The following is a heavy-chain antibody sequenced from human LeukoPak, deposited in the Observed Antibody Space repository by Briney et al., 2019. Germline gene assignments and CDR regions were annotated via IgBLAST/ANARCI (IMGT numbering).Heavy chain of an antibody. V-gene: IGHV3-20*04. Sequence: GGSLRLSCAASGFNFDDYGMSWVRQAPGKGLEGGSGISWNGGTTVYVDSVKGRFTSSRDNAKNTLYLQMNSLRDEDTALYYCARDRGYSYGHGLDYWGQGTLVTVSS. CDR3: ARDRGYSYGHGLDY. CDR2: ISWNGGTT. CDR1: GFNFDDYG. D-gene: IGHD5-18*01. J-gene: IGHJ4*02.